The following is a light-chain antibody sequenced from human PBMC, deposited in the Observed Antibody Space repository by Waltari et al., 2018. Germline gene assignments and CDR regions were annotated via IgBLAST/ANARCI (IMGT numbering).Light chain of an antibody. CDR2: KDN. Sequence: SYELTQPPSVSVSPGQTARLTCSGDAWPKHYGYWYQQKPGQAPVLVIYKDNERPSGIPERFSGSSSGTTVTLTISGVQAEDEADYYCQSADSSDTYVVFGGGTKLTVL. J-gene: IGLJ2*01. CDR3: QSADSSDTYVV. V-gene: IGLV3-25*03. CDR1: AWPKHY.